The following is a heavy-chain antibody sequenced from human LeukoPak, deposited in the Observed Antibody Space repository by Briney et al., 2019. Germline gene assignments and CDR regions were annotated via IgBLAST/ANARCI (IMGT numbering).Heavy chain of an antibody. J-gene: IGHJ4*02. CDR2: IYHSGST. CDR1: GASISSGGYH. D-gene: IGHD2/OR15-2a*01. CDR3: ARKRGEYYFDY. V-gene: IGHV4-30-2*01. Sequence: PSQTLSLTCTVSGASISSGGYHWSWIRQPPGKGLEWIGYIYHSGSTYYNPSLKSRVTMTVDRSKNQFSLKLSSVTAADTAVYYCARKRGEYYFDYWGQGTLVTVSS.